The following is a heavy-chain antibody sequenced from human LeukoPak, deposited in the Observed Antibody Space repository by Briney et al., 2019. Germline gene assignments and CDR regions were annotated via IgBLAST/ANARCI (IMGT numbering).Heavy chain of an antibody. D-gene: IGHD3-22*01. CDR1: GFTFSSYE. CDR3: ARDLFGHYFDSSGNDY. J-gene: IGHJ4*02. V-gene: IGHV3-48*03. Sequence: GGSLRLSCAASGFTFSSYEMNWVRQAPGKGLEWVSYISSSGSTIYYADSVKGRLTISRDNAKNSLYLQMNSLRAEDTAVYYCARDLFGHYFDSSGNDYWGQGTLVTVSS. CDR2: ISSSGSTI.